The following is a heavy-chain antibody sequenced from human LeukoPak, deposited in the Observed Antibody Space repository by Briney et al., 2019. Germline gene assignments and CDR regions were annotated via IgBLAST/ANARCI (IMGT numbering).Heavy chain of an antibody. CDR1: GGSNSSSSYY. Sequence: SETLSLTCTVSGGSNSSSSYYWGWIRQPPGKGLEWIGSIYYSGSTYYNPSLKSRVTISVDTSKNQFSLKLSSVTAADTAVYYCARYPIVLVVAAIDAFDIWGQGTMVTVSS. CDR3: ARYPIVLVVAAIDAFDI. D-gene: IGHD2-15*01. J-gene: IGHJ3*02. CDR2: IYYSGST. V-gene: IGHV4-39*07.